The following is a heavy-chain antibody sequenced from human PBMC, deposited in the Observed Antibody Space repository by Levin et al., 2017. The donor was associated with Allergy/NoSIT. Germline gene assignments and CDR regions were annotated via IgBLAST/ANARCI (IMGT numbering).Heavy chain of an antibody. V-gene: IGHV3-23*01. CDR1: GFTFSSYA. Sequence: GESLKISCAASGFTFSSYAMSWVRQAPGKGLEWVSAISGSGGSTYYADSVKGRFTISRDNSKNTLYLQMNSLRAEDTAVYYCAKDGKRYDILTGYYSEDFDYWGQGTLVTVSS. CDR3: AKDGKRYDILTGYYSEDFDY. J-gene: IGHJ4*02. D-gene: IGHD3-9*01. CDR2: ISGSGGST.